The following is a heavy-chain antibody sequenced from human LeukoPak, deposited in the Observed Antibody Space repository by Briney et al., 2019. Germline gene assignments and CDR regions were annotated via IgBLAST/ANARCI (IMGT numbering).Heavy chain of an antibody. V-gene: IGHV4-61*02. CDR3: ARDEGDSSGYYPFFDY. CDR2: IHTSGTT. CDR1: GGSISSGSYY. D-gene: IGHD3-22*01. J-gene: IGHJ4*02. Sequence: SETLSLTCTVSGGSISSGSYYWSWIRQPAGQGLEWIGRIHTSGTTNYNPSLKSRVTISLDTSKDQFSLKLYSVTAADTAVYYCARDEGDSSGYYPFFDYWGQGTLVTVSS.